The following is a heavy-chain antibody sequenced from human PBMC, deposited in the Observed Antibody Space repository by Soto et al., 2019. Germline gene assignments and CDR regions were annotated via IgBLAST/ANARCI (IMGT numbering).Heavy chain of an antibody. D-gene: IGHD3-16*01. V-gene: IGHV1-69*13. CDR2: IIPIFGTA. CDR1: GGTFSSYA. CDR3: ASEAGGAAPTRFDP. J-gene: IGHJ5*02. Sequence: SVKVSCKASGGTFSSYAISWVRQAPGQGLEWMGGIIPIFGTANYAQKFQGRVTITADESTSTAYMELSSLRSEDTAVYYCASEAGGAAPTRFDPWGQGTLATVSS.